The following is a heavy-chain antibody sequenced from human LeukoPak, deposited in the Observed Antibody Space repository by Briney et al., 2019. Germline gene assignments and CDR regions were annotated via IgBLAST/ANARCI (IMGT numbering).Heavy chain of an antibody. D-gene: IGHD6-13*01. V-gene: IGHV5-51*01. CDR1: GYSFTSYW. J-gene: IGHJ6*03. CDR2: IYPGDSDT. CDR3: ARRVQSSSSYYYYYYMDV. Sequence: GESLKISCKGSGYSFTSYWIGWVRQMPGKGLEWMGIIYPGDSDTRYSPSFQGQVTISADKSISTAYLQWSSLKASDTAMYYCARRVQSSSSYYYYYYMDVWGKGTTVTVSS.